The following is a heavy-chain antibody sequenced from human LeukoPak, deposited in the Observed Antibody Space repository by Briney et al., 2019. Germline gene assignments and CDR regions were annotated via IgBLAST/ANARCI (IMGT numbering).Heavy chain of an antibody. CDR2: ISYDGSNK. Sequence: GRSLRLSCAASGFTFSSYGMHWVRRAPGKGLEWVAVISYDGSNKYYADSVKGRFTISRDNSKNTLYLQMNSLRAEDTAVYYCAHGKAGYFDYWGQGTLVTVSS. J-gene: IGHJ4*02. V-gene: IGHV3-30*03. CDR1: GFTFSSYG. CDR3: AHGKAGYFDY.